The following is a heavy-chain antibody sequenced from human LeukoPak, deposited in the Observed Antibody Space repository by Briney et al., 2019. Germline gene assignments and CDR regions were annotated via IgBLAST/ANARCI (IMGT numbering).Heavy chain of an antibody. CDR1: GFTFRGYA. CDR2: ISGSGGST. V-gene: IGHV3-23*01. CDR3: AKDWAFCSTTSCYSYFNY. J-gene: IGHJ4*02. D-gene: IGHD2-2*01. Sequence: GGSLRLSCSASGFTFRGYAMSWVRQAPGEGLEWVSGISGSGGSTYYADSVEGRFTISRDNSKNTVYLQMTSLRAEDTAVYYCAKDWAFCSTTSCYSYFNYWGQGTLVTVSS.